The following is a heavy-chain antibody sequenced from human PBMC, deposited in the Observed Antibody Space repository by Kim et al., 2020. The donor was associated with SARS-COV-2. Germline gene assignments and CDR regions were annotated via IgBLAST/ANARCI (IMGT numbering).Heavy chain of an antibody. V-gene: IGHV3-21*01. CDR3: ARGDYYHYGLDV. Sequence: YYADSLKGRFTISRDNAKNSVSLQMNSLRADDTAVYYCARGDYYHYGLDVWGQGTTVTVSS. J-gene: IGHJ6*02. D-gene: IGHD2-21*01.